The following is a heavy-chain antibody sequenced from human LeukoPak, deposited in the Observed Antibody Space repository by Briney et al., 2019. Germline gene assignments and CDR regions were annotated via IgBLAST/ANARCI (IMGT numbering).Heavy chain of an antibody. CDR3: ARISSGSGSYVDY. D-gene: IGHD3-10*01. V-gene: IGHV4-28*01. CDR2: IYYSGRT. CDR1: GYSISSSNW. Sequence: PSETLSLTCAVSGYSISSSNWWGWIRQPPGKGLEWIGYIYYSGRTYYSPSLKSRVTMSVDTSKNQFSLKLSSVTAVDTAVYYCARISSGSGSYVDYWGQGTLVTVSS. J-gene: IGHJ4*02.